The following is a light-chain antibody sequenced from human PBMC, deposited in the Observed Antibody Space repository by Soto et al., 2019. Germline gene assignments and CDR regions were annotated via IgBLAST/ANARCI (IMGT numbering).Light chain of an antibody. J-gene: IGLJ1*01. CDR1: SSDVGGYNY. V-gene: IGLV2-14*01. CDR3: STYTISNTLV. Sequence: QSVLTQPASVSGSPGQSITISCTGTSSDVGGYNYVSWYQQYPGKAPKLMIYDVSNRPSGVSNRFSGSKSGNTASLTISGLQAEDEVHYYCSTYTISNTLVFGSGTKVTVL. CDR2: DVS.